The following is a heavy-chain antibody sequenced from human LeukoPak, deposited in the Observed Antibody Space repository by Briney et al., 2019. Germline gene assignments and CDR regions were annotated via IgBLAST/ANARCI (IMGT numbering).Heavy chain of an antibody. CDR3: ATGGALRGRFVY. D-gene: IGHD2-8*02. V-gene: IGHV3-7*01. Sequence: GGSLRLSCAVAGFTFSDSTMTWVRQAAGKGPEWVAKMKEDASEIDYVDSVKGRFTISRDNAKNSLYLQMKSLRVEDTAVYYCATGGALRGRFVYWGQGTLVTVSS. CDR1: GFTFSDST. J-gene: IGHJ4*02. CDR2: MKEDASEI.